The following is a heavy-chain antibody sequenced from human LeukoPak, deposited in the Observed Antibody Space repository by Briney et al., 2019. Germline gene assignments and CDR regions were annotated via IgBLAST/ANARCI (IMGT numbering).Heavy chain of an antibody. J-gene: IGHJ4*02. V-gene: IGHV3-53*01. CDR3: ATGIRYCSGGSCIDY. CDR2: IYSGGST. D-gene: IGHD2-15*01. Sequence: GGSLRLSCAASGFTVSSNYMSWVRQAPGKGLEWGSDIYSGGSTYYADSVKGRFTISRENSRNTLYLQMNSLRAEDTFVYHSATGIRYCSGGSCIDYWGQGTLVTVSS. CDR1: GFTVSSNY.